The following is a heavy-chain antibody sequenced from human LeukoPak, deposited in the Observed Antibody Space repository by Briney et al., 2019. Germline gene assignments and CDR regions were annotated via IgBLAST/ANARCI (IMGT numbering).Heavy chain of an antibody. D-gene: IGHD5-18*01. CDR3: AIHNNYAFEN. CDR2: VHPGNSET. V-gene: IGHV5-51*01. CDR1: GYSFVTFW. Sequence: GESLKISCEAAGYSFVTFWIGWVRQMPGKALKWVAIVHPGNSETRYSPSFQGHVSISADKSIRTAYLQWSSLEASDTAIYYCAIHNNYAFENLGQGTLVAVSS. J-gene: IGHJ4*02.